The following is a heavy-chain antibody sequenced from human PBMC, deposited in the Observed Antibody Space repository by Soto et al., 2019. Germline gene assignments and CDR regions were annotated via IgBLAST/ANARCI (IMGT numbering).Heavy chain of an antibody. D-gene: IGHD2-15*01. J-gene: IGHJ3*02. CDR3: ARRILHSSGGRAFDI. CDR2: IFYSGST. CDR1: GGSISGTSHY. Sequence: QLQLQESGPGLVKPSETLSLTCTVSGGSISGTSHYWGWIRQPPGKGLEWIGHIFYSGSTYYNPSLKSRVTLSVDTSKNHFSLKLSSVTAADTAVYYCARRILHSSGGRAFDIWGLGTMVTVSS. V-gene: IGHV4-39*02.